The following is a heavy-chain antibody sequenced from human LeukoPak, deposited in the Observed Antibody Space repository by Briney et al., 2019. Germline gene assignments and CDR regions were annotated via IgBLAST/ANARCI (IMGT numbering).Heavy chain of an antibody. J-gene: IGHJ4*02. V-gene: IGHV4-61*09. CDR1: GASINSGSYY. CDR2: FYSSGST. CDR3: ATDFGDSSGWYRF. Sequence: ASETLSLTCTVSGASINSGSYYWSWIRQPAGKGLEFIGHFYSSGSTNYNPSLKSRVSISVDTSKNQFSLEVTSVTAADTAVYYCATDFGDSSGWYRFWGQGTLVAVSS. D-gene: IGHD6-19*01.